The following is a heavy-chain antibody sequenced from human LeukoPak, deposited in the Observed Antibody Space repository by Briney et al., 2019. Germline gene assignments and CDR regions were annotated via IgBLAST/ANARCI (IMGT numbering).Heavy chain of an antibody. V-gene: IGHV3-23*01. CDR3: AKDQGQAVVPRRFDY. D-gene: IGHD2-15*01. Sequence: GGSLRLSCAASGFTFCTYAMSWVRQAPGKGLEWVSTIYYSGGNTYSADSVKGRFTISRDNAKNTLYLQMNSLRAEDTAVYYCAKDQGQAVVPRRFDYWGQGTLVTVSS. CDR1: GFTFCTYA. CDR2: IYYSGGNT. J-gene: IGHJ4*02.